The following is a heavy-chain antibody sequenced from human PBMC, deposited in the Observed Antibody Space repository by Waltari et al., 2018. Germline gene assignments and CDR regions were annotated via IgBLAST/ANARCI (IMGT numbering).Heavy chain of an antibody. Sequence: QLQLQESGPGLVKPSETLSLTCTVSVGSISSSSYYWGWIRQPPGKGLEWIGSIYYSGSTYYNPSLKSRVTISVDTSKNQFSLKLSSVTAADTAVYYCARQDTAMVSFDYWGQGTLVTVSS. CDR1: VGSISSSSYY. J-gene: IGHJ4*02. V-gene: IGHV4-39*01. CDR3: ARQDTAMVSFDY. D-gene: IGHD5-18*01. CDR2: IYYSGST.